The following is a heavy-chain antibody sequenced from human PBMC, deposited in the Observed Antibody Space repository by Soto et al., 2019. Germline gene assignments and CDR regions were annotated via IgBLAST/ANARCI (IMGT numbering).Heavy chain of an antibody. CDR3: ARQSEYYYASGRAAPLYGMDV. CDR2: VYYSGST. V-gene: IGHV4-39*01. D-gene: IGHD3-10*01. Sequence: SETLSLTCTVSGCSISSISSYWGWIRQPPGKGLEWIGNVYYSGSTYSNPSLKSRLTISADTSKNQFSLKLSSVTAADTAVYFCARQSEYYYASGRAAPLYGMDVWGQGTTVT. J-gene: IGHJ6*02. CDR1: GCSISSISSY.